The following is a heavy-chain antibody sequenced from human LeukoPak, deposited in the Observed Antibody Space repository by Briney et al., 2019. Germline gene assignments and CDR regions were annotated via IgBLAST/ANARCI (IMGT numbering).Heavy chain of an antibody. J-gene: IGHJ4*02. Sequence: PGGSLRLSCAASGFTFDDYAMHWVRQAPGKGLEWVSLISGDGGSTYYADSVKGRFTISRDNSKNSLYLQMNSLRTEDTALYYCAKDLPTRQWLAECLDSWGQGTLVTVSS. D-gene: IGHD6-19*01. CDR3: AKDLPTRQWLAECLDS. CDR1: GFTFDDYA. V-gene: IGHV3-43*02. CDR2: ISGDGGST.